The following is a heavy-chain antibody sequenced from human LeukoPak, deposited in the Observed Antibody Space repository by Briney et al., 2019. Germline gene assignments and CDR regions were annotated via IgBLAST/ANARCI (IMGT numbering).Heavy chain of an antibody. J-gene: IGHJ6*03. CDR1: GGSMSNSNVFF. CDR2: INHSGST. Sequence: KDSETLSLTCTVSGGSMSNSNVFFWSWIRQPPGKGLEWIGEINHSGSTHYNPSLKSRVTISVDTSKNQFSLKLSSVTAADTAVYYCARHPRRGYCSGGSCYSRGAYYYYYYMDVWGKGTTVTISS. D-gene: IGHD2-15*01. CDR3: ARHPRRGYCSGGSCYSRGAYYYYYYMDV. V-gene: IGHV4-39*01.